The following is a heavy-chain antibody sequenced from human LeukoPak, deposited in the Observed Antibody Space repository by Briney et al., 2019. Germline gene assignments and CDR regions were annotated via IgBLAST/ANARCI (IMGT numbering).Heavy chain of an antibody. V-gene: IGHV4-61*10. J-gene: IGHJ3*02. CDR1: GGSISSGTYY. CDR2: IYYSGST. D-gene: IGHD1-26*01. Sequence: TSETLSLTCTVSGGSISSGTYYWSWIRQPAGKGLEWIGYIYYSGSTNYNPSLKSRVTISVGTSKNQFSLKLSSVTAADTAVYYCARDRGIVGATRVGAFDIWGQGTMVTVSS. CDR3: ARDRGIVGATRVGAFDI.